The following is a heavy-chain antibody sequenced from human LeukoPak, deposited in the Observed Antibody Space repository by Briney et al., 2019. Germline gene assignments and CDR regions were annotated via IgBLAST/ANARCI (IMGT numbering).Heavy chain of an antibody. J-gene: IGHJ4*02. CDR2: IWYDASNK. Sequence: GGSLRLSCAASGFTFSDYYMSWIRQAPGKGLEWVTFIWYDASNKYYAESVKGRFTISRDNSRNTVFLQMNSLRAEDTAIYYCATDISTHYFGSWGQGTLV. V-gene: IGHV3-33*08. CDR1: GFTFSDYY. D-gene: IGHD3-9*01. CDR3: ATDISTHYFGS.